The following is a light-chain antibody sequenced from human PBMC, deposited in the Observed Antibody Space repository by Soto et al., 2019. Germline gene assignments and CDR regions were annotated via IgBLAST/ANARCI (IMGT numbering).Light chain of an antibody. CDR1: QSVRDN. V-gene: IGKV3-15*01. CDR2: GAS. CDR3: QQYNNWPLT. Sequence: EVVMTQSPATLSVSPGETVTLSCRASQSVRDNLAWYQQKPGQPPRLLIYGASTRATGLPARFSGSGSGTEFTLTISSLQSEDFAVYYCQQYNNWPLTFGPGTKVDL. J-gene: IGKJ3*01.